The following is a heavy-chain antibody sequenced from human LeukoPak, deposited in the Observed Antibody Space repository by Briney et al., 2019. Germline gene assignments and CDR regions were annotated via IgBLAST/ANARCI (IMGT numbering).Heavy chain of an antibody. CDR2: IIPIFGTA. D-gene: IGHD4/OR15-4a*01. Sequence: SVKVSCKASGGTFSSYAISWVRQAPGQGLEWMGGIIPIFGTANYAQKFQGRVTITADESTSTAYMELSSLRSEDTAVYYCADYIMTLDAFDIWGQGTMVTVSS. CDR1: GGTFSSYA. CDR3: ADYIMTLDAFDI. J-gene: IGHJ3*02. V-gene: IGHV1-69*13.